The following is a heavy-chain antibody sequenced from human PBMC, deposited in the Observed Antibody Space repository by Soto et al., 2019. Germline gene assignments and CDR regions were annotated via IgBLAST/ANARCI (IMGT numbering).Heavy chain of an antibody. CDR2: IYHSGST. D-gene: IGHD3-22*01. CDR1: GYSICSGYY. J-gene: IGHJ5*02. CDR3: ARDYYYYDSSGYYYEGWFDP. Sequence: SETLSLTCAVSGYSICSGYYWGWIRQPPGKGLEWIGSIYHSGSTYYNPSLKSRVTISVDTSKNQFSLKLSSVTAADTAVYYCARDYYYYDSSGYYYEGWFDPWGQGTLVTVSS. V-gene: IGHV4-38-2*02.